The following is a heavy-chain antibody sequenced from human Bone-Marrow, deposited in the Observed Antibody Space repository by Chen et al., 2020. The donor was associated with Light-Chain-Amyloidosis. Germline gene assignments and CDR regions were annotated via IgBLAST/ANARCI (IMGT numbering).Heavy chain of an antibody. CDR3: ARGSYGSGSYYHYYYYGMDV. CDR1: GYTFTSYD. J-gene: IGHJ6*02. CDR2: MNPNNGNT. V-gene: IGHV1-8*01. D-gene: IGHD3-10*01. Sequence: QVQLVQSGAEVKKPGASVKVSCKASGYTFTSYDINWLRQATGQGLEWMGWMNPNNGNTGYAQKFQSRVTMTRNTSISTAYMELSSLRSEETAVYYCARGSYGSGSYYHYYYYGMDVWGQGTTVTVSS.